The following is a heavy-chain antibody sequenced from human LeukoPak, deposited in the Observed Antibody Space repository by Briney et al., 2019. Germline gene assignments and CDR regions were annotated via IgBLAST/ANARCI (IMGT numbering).Heavy chain of an antibody. CDR1: GFTFSSYG. J-gene: IGHJ4*02. V-gene: IGHV3-64*04. CDR3: ARGSLVEYSSLLIDY. Sequence: GGSLRLSCSASGFTFSSYGMHWVRQAPGKGLEYVSAISSNGGSTYYADSVKGKFTISRDNSKNTLYLQMNSLRAEDTAVYYCARGSLVEYSSLLIDYWGQGTLVTVSS. CDR2: ISSNGGST. D-gene: IGHD6-6*01.